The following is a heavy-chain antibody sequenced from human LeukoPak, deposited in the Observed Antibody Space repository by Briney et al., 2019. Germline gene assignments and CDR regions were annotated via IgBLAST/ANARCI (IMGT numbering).Heavy chain of an antibody. V-gene: IGHV3-30-3*01. CDR2: ISYVGSNK. J-gene: IGHJ4*02. D-gene: IGHD3-3*01. CDR1: GFTFSSYA. CDR3: ARMTVGFWSGSFDY. Sequence: GGSLRLSCAASGFTFSSYAMHWVRQAPGKGLEWVAVISYVGSNKYYADSVKGRFTISRDNSKNTLYLQMNSLRAEDTAVYYCARMTVGFWSGSFDYWGQGTLVTVSS.